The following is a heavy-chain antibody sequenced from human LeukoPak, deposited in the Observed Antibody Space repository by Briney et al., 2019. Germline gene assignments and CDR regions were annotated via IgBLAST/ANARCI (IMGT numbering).Heavy chain of an antibody. Sequence: GGSLKLSCAASGFKFDAYPMSWVRQAPGKGLEWVSSISDSGGSTHYAESVRGRFSLSRDNFEKTLHLQMNRLRAEDTAVYYCAKGKMNHDGAFDIWGQGTRVIVAS. V-gene: IGHV3-23*01. CDR3: AKGKMNHDGAFDI. J-gene: IGHJ3*02. D-gene: IGHD1-14*01. CDR2: ISDSGGST. CDR1: GFKFDAYP.